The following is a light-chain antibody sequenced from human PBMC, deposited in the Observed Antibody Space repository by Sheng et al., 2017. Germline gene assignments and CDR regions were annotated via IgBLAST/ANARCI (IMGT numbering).Light chain of an antibody. J-gene: IGLJ1*01. CDR3: QVWDSTTDHYV. V-gene: IGLV3-21*02. Sequence: SYVLTQPPSVSVAPGETARITCGGNNIGSKSVHWYQQKPGQAPVLVVFDDSDRPSGISERFSGSNSGNTATLTISTVEAGDEADYHCQVWDSTTDHYVFATGTKVTVL. CDR2: DDS. CDR1: NIGSKS.